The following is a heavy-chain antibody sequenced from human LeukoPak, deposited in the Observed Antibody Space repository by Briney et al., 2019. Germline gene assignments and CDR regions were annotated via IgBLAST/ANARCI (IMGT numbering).Heavy chain of an antibody. CDR1: GGSISSYY. J-gene: IGHJ6*03. V-gene: IGHV4-59*01. Sequence: SETLSLTCTVSGGSISSYYWSWIRQPPGKGLEWIGYIHYSGSTHYNPSLKSRVTISVDTSKNQVSLKLRSVTAADTAVYYCARDGPLIVVVPAARYYYYYMDVWGKGTTVTISS. D-gene: IGHD2-2*01. CDR2: IHYSGST. CDR3: ARDGPLIVVVPAARYYYYYMDV.